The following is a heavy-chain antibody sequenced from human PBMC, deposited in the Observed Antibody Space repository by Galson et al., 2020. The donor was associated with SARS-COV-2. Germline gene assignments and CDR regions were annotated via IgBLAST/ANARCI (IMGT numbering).Heavy chain of an antibody. Sequence: APVKVSCKASGYTFTGYYMHWVRQAPGQGLEWMGWINPNSGGTNYAQKFQGRVTMTRDTSISIAYMELSRLRSDDTAVYYCARDGTAMVTNGFDIWGQGTMVTVSS. CDR1: GYTFTGYY. J-gene: IGHJ3*02. V-gene: IGHV1-2*02. D-gene: IGHD5-18*01. CDR2: INPNSGGT. CDR3: ARDGTAMVTNGFDI.